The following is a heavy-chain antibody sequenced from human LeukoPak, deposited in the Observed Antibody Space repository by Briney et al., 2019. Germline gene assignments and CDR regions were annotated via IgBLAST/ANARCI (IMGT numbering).Heavy chain of an antibody. CDR3: ARSPEMTLYYYGSGSYFDY. D-gene: IGHD3-10*01. CDR1: GGSISSGGYY. J-gene: IGHJ4*02. CDR2: IYYSGST. Sequence: SETLSLTCTVSGGSISSGGYYWSWIRQHPGKGLEWIGHIYYSGSTYYNPSLKSRVTISVDTSKNQFSLKLSSVTAADTAVYYCARSPEMTLYYYGSGSYFDYWGQGTLVTVSS. V-gene: IGHV4-31*03.